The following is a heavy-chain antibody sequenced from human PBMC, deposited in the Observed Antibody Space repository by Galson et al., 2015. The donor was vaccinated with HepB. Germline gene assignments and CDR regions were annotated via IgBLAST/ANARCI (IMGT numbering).Heavy chain of an antibody. CDR1: GFTFSSYA. D-gene: IGHD2-15*01. V-gene: IGHV3-30-3*01. Sequence: SLRLSCAASGFTFSSYAMHWVRQAPGKGLEWVAVISYDGSNKYYADSVKGRFTISRDNSKNTLYLQMNSLRAEDTAVYYCARDGNIVVVVAATDAFDIWGQGTMVTVSS. J-gene: IGHJ3*02. CDR2: ISYDGSNK. CDR3: ARDGNIVVVVAATDAFDI.